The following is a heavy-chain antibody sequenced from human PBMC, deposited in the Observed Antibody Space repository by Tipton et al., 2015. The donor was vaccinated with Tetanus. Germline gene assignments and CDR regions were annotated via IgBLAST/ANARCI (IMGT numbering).Heavy chain of an antibody. J-gene: IGHJ4*02. CDR3: ARDVPYGDYFDY. CDR2: IHYTGST. D-gene: IGHD4-17*01. Sequence: PSLTCTVSGDSINNYYWSWIRQPPGKGLEWIGYIHYTGSTDYNPSLRSRVTISIDTSENQFSLHLSSVTAADTAVYYCARDVPYGDYFDYWGQGSLVTVSS. V-gene: IGHV4-59*01. CDR1: GDSINNYY.